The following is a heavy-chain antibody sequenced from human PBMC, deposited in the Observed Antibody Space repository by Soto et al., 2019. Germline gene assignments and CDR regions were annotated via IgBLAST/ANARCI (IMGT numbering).Heavy chain of an antibody. CDR3: ARDSREHNVVVTGRDAFDN. CDR1: GYTFTSYY. Sequence: ASVKVSCKASGYTFTSYYMHWVRQAPGQGLEWMGIINPSGGSTSYAQKFQGRVTMTRDTSTSTVYMELSSLRSEDTAVYYCARDSREHNVVVTGRDAFDNWGQGTMVTVSS. D-gene: IGHD2-21*02. CDR2: INPSGGST. V-gene: IGHV1-46*01. J-gene: IGHJ3*02.